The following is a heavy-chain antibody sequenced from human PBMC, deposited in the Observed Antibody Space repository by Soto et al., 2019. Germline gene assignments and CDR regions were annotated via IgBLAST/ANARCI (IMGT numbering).Heavy chain of an antibody. Sequence: QVQLVQSGAEVKKPGASVKVSCKASGYTFTSYDINWVRQATGQGLEGMGWMNPNSGNTCYAQKFQGRVTMTRNTSISTAYLELSSMRSEDTAVYYGARVRGSVTASDWGQGTLVTVSS. CDR3: ARVRGSVTASD. CDR1: GYTFTSYD. D-gene: IGHD2-21*02. CDR2: MNPNSGNT. V-gene: IGHV1-8*01. J-gene: IGHJ4*02.